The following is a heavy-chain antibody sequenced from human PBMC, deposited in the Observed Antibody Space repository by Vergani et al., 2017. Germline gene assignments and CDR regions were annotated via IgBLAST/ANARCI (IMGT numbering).Heavy chain of an antibody. Sequence: QVQLQESGPGLVKPSETLSLTCAVSGYSISSGYYWGWIRQPPGKGLEWIGSIYHSGSTYYNPSLKSRVTISVDTSKNQFSLKLNSVTAADTAVYYCARHYTAMVFFDYWGQGTLVTVSS. CDR1: GYSISSGYY. CDR2: IYHSGST. D-gene: IGHD5-18*01. J-gene: IGHJ4*02. V-gene: IGHV4-38-2*01. CDR3: ARHYTAMVFFDY.